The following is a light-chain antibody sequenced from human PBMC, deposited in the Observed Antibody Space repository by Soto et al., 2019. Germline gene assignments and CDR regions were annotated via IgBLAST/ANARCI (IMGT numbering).Light chain of an antibody. J-gene: IGKJ4*01. CDR2: DAS. CDR1: ESIGNY. V-gene: IGKV3-11*01. Sequence: EVVLTQSPATLSLSPGERATLSCRASESIGNYLAWYQQKLGQAPKLLVYDASHRAIGIPGRFSGDGSGTEFHLNISSLEPEDFAVYYYQWRSDWPPRLTFGGGTKVEIK. CDR3: QWRSDWPPRLT.